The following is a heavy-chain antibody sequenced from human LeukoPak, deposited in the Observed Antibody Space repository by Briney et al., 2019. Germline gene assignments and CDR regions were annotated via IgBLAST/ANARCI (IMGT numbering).Heavy chain of an antibody. Sequence: GGSLRLSCAGSGFTFSNAWMIWVRQAPGKGLEWVGRIKSKTHGGTTDYAAPVKGRFTISRDDSKNTLYLQMNSLKTEDTAVYYCTTGFYYDSSGYYSNGKYFQHWGQGTLVTVSS. CDR2: IKSKTHGGTT. CDR1: GFTFSNAW. D-gene: IGHD3-22*01. V-gene: IGHV3-15*01. J-gene: IGHJ1*01. CDR3: TTGFYYDSSGYYSNGKYFQH.